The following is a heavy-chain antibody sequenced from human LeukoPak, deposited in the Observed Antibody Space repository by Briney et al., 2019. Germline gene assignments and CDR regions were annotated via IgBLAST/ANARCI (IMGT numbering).Heavy chain of an antibody. CDR1: GFTFSSYA. CDR2: ISGSGGST. Sequence: GGSLRLSCAASGFTFSSYAMSWVRQAPGKGLEWVSAISGSGGSTYYADSVKGRFTISRDNSKNTLYLQMNSLRAEDTAVYYCAKELYGGNIVIFRYGMDVWGQGTTVTVSS. D-gene: IGHD4-23*01. CDR3: AKELYGGNIVIFRYGMDV. V-gene: IGHV3-23*01. J-gene: IGHJ6*02.